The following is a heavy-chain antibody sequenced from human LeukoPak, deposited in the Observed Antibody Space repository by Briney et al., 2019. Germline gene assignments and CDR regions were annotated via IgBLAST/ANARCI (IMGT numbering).Heavy chain of an antibody. CDR1: GFTFGDYA. CDR2: IRSKAYGGTT. Sequence: GGSLRLSCTASGFTFGDYAMSWVRQAPGKGLEWVGFIRSKAYGGTTEYAASVKGRFTISRDDSKSIAYLQMNSLKTEDTAVYYCTRDSDDILTGPAHDAFDIWAKGQWSPSLQ. CDR3: TRDSDDILTGPAHDAFDI. D-gene: IGHD3-9*01. V-gene: IGHV3-49*04. J-gene: IGHJ3*02.